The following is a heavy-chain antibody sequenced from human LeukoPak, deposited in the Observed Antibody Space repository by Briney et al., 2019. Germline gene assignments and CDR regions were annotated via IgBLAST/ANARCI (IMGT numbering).Heavy chain of an antibody. CDR3: AKERWGDDFWSGYWYNWFDP. CDR2: ISGSGGST. J-gene: IGHJ5*02. CDR1: GFTFSSYA. D-gene: IGHD3-3*01. Sequence: AGGSLRLSCAASGFTFSSYAMSWVRQAPGKGLEWVSAISGSGGSTYYADSVKGRFTISRDNSKNTLYLQMNSLRAEDTAVYYCAKERWGDDFWSGYWYNWFDPWGQGTLVTVSS. V-gene: IGHV3-23*01.